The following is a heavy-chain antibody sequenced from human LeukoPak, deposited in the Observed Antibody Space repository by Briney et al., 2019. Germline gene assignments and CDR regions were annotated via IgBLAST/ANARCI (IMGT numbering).Heavy chain of an antibody. Sequence: GASVKVSCKASGYTFTSYDINWVRQATGQGLEWMGWMNPNSGNTGYAQKFQGRVTMTRNTSISTAYMELSSLRSEDTAVYYCARSGSVNDFWSGYYTWGWIYYGMDVWGQGTTVTVSS. V-gene: IGHV1-8*01. CDR2: MNPNSGNT. CDR1: GYTFTSYD. J-gene: IGHJ6*02. CDR3: ARSGSVNDFWSGYYTWGWIYYGMDV. D-gene: IGHD3-3*01.